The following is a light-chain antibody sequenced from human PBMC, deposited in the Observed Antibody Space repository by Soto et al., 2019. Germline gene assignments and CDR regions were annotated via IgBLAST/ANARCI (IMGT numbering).Light chain of an antibody. CDR2: DVS. CDR3: SSYTISSTVV. Sequence: QSALTQPASVSGSPGQSITISCTGTSSDVGGYNYVSWYQQHPGKAPKLMIYDVSNRPSGVSSRFSGSKSGNTASLRISGLQPEDEADYYCSSYTISSTVVFGGGTKLTVL. J-gene: IGLJ2*01. V-gene: IGLV2-14*01. CDR1: SSDVGGYNY.